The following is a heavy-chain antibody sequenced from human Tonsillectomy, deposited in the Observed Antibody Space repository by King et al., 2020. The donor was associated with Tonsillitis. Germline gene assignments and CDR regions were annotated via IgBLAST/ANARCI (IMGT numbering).Heavy chain of an antibody. CDR2: IYYSRNT. CDR3: ERDEGGVFDP. J-gene: IGHJ5*02. Sequence: QLQESGPGLVKPSQTLSLTCTVSGGSISGGANYWSWIRQHPGKGLEWIGYIYYSRNTYYNPSLKSRLTISVDTSKNQFSLKLISVTAADTAVYYCERDEGGVFDPWGQGTLVTVSS. D-gene: IGHD2-15*01. V-gene: IGHV4-31*03. CDR1: GGSISGGANY.